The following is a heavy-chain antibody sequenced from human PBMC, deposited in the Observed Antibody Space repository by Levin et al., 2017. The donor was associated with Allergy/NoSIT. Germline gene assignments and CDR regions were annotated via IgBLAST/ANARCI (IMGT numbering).Heavy chain of an antibody. V-gene: IGHV3-33*01. Sequence: GGSLRLSCAASSFTFSNYAMHWVRQAPGKGLEWVAGIWYDGGNTYYADSVKGRFTISRDNSKNTLYLQMNSLRADDTAVYYCARVPHGNSPYFDYWGHGTLVTVSS. D-gene: IGHD4-23*01. J-gene: IGHJ4*01. CDR2: IWYDGGNT. CDR1: SFTFSNYA. CDR3: ARVPHGNSPYFDY.